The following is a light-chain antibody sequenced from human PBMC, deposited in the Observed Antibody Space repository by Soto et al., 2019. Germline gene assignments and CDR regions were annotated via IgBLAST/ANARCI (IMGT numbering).Light chain of an antibody. CDR2: GNS. Sequence: QSVLTQPPSVSGAPVQRVTISCTGSSSNIGAGYDVHWYQQLPGTAPKLLIYGNSNRPSGVPDRFSGSKSGTSASLAITGLQAEDEADYYCQSYDSSLSGSVFGGGTKRTVL. V-gene: IGLV1-40*01. J-gene: IGLJ2*01. CDR3: QSYDSSLSGSV. CDR1: SSNIGAGYD.